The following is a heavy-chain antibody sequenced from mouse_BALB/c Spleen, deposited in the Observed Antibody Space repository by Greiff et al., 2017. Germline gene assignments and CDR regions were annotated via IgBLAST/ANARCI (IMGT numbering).Heavy chain of an antibody. D-gene: IGHD2-3*01. CDR2: INPSSGYT. CDR3: AAYEPFAY. V-gene: IGHV1-4*01. J-gene: IGHJ3*01. Sequence: VKLMESGAELARPGASVKMSCKASGYTFTSYTMHWVKQRPGQGLEWIGYINPSSGYTNYNQKFKDKATLTADKSSSTAYMQLSSLTSEDSAVYYCAAYEPFAYWGQGTLVTVSA. CDR1: GYTFTSYT.